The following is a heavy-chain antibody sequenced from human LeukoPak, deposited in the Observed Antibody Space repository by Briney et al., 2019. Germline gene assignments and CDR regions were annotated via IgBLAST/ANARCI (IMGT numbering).Heavy chain of an antibody. CDR1: GGSISSGGYY. D-gene: IGHD1-26*01. CDR2: IYYSGST. V-gene: IGHV4-31*03. Sequence: SQTLSLTCTVSGGSISSGGYYWSWIRQHPGKGLEWIGYIYYSGSTYYNPSLKSRVTISVDTSKNQFSLKLSSVTAADTAVYYCARDQSGGSYYRYFDYWGQGTLVTVSS. J-gene: IGHJ4*02. CDR3: ARDQSGGSYYRYFDY.